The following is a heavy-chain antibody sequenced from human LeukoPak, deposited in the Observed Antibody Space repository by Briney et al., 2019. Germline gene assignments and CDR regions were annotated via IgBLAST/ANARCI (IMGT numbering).Heavy chain of an antibody. V-gene: IGHV3-48*02. CDR1: GFTFSDYS. J-gene: IGHJ4*02. Sequence: GVSQRLSCAASGFTFSDYSMNWVRQAPGKGLEWVSDIDGEGDTIYSADSVKGRFTISRDNAKNSLDLQMNSLRDEDTAVYYCSRKFDCWGQGTLVTGTS. CDR3: SRKFDC. CDR2: IDGEGDTI.